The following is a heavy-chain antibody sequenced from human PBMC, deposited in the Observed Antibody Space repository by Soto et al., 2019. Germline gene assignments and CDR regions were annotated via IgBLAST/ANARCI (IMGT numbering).Heavy chain of an antibody. Sequence: EVQLVESGGGSAQPGGSLRLSCAASEFTFSAYGMNWVRQAPGKGLEWVSYISSISSSMYYADSVEGRFTISRDNAKNSLHLQMNSLRVEDTAVYFCAREGQEGNDRPFDYWGQGTLVTVSS. J-gene: IGHJ4*02. CDR3: AREGQEGNDRPFDY. CDR1: EFTFSAYG. D-gene: IGHD1-1*01. CDR2: ISSISSSM. V-gene: IGHV3-48*01.